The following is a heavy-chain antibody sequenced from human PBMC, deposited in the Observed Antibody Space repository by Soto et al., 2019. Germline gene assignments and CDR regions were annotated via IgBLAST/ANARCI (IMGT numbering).Heavy chain of an antibody. CDR1: GFTFSSYG. D-gene: IGHD3-22*01. Sequence: GGSLRLSCAASGFTFSSYGMHWVRQAPGKGLEWVAVISYDGSNKYYADSVKGRFTISRDNSKNTLYLQMNSLRAEDTAVYYCAKYPIIMIVVGPQYYYYGMDVWAQGTTVTVSS. V-gene: IGHV3-30*18. CDR3: AKYPIIMIVVGPQYYYYGMDV. CDR2: ISYDGSNK. J-gene: IGHJ6*02.